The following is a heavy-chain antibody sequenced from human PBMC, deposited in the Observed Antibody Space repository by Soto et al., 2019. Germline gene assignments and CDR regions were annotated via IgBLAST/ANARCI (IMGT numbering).Heavy chain of an antibody. V-gene: IGHV4-39*01. CDR1: GGSFSGYY. CDR3: ARQRTSVVTQAYFDV. J-gene: IGHJ4*02. CDR2: IYYSGST. Sequence: SETLSLTCAVYGGSFSGYYWGWIRQPPGKGLEWIGSIYYSGSTYNNPSLRSRVSMSIDTSKDQFSLKLKSVTAADTALYFCARQRTSVVTQAYFDVWGPGSLVTVSS. D-gene: IGHD2-21*02.